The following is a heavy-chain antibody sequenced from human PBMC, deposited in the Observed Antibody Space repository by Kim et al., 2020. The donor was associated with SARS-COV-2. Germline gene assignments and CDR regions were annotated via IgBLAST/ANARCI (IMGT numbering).Heavy chain of an antibody. Sequence: ASVKVSCKASGYTFTSYGISWVRQAPGQGLEWMVWISAYNGNTNYAQKLQGRVTMTTDTSTSTAYMELRSLRSDDTAVYYCARDWGYCSGGSCPYFQHWGQGTLVTVSS. D-gene: IGHD2-15*01. CDR3: ARDWGYCSGGSCPYFQH. CDR1: GYTFTSYG. CDR2: ISAYNGNT. V-gene: IGHV1-18*01. J-gene: IGHJ1*01.